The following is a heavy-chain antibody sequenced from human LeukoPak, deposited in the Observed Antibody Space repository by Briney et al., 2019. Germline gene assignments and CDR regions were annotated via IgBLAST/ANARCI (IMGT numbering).Heavy chain of an antibody. D-gene: IGHD6-13*01. CDR3: ARKIAAAPVAFDI. CDR1: GGTFSNYA. J-gene: IGHJ3*02. Sequence: GASVKVSCKASGGTFSNYAISWVRQAPGQGLEWMGGIIPIFGTANYAQKFQGRVTITADESTSTAYMELSSLRSEDTAVYYCARKIAAAPVAFDIWGQGTMVTVSS. CDR2: IIPIFGTA. V-gene: IGHV1-69*13.